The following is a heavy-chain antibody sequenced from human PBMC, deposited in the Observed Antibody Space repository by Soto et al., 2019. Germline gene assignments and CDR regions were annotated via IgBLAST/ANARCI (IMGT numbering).Heavy chain of an antibody. CDR2: IKSKIDSRKT. J-gene: IGHJ4*02. D-gene: IGHD6-6*01. Sequence: EVQLVESGGGLVKPGGSLRVSCAASGITFSNAWMTWIRQAPGKGLEWDGRIKSKIDSRKTDYGVRVKGRFTISRDDSKNTLYLQMNSLKTEDTAVYYCTTGRYSSSLYFDSWGQGTLVTVSS. CDR1: GITFSNAW. V-gene: IGHV3-15*01. CDR3: TTGRYSSSLYFDS.